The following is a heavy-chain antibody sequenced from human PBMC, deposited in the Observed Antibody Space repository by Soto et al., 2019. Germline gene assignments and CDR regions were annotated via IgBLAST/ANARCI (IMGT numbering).Heavy chain of an antibody. CDR1: GFTFSSYV. CDR2: IWYDGSNK. D-gene: IGHD6-6*01. CDR3: ARDGSSIAARQDY. J-gene: IGHJ4*02. V-gene: IGHV3-33*01. Sequence: GGSLRLSCAASGFTFSSYVMHWVRQSPGKGLEWVAVIWYDGSNKYYADSVKGRFTISRDNSKNTLYLQMNSLRAEDTAVYYCARDGSSIAARQDYWGQGTLVTVSS.